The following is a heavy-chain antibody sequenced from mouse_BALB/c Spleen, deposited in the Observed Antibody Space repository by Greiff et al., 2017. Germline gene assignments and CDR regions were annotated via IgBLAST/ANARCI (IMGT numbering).Heavy chain of an antibody. CDR2: INPSTGYT. V-gene: IGHV1-7*01. CDR3: ASRNWDYYAMDY. J-gene: IGHJ4*01. Sequence: QVQLKESGAELAKPGASVKMSCKASGYTFTSYWMHWVKQRPGQGLEWIGYINPSTGYTEYNQKFKDKATLTADKSSSTAYMQLSSLTSEDSAVYYCASRNWDYYAMDYWGQGTSVTVSS. D-gene: IGHD4-1*01. CDR1: GYTFTSYW.